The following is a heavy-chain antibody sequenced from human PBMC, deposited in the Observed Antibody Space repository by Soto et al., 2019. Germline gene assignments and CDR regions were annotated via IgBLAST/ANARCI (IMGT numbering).Heavy chain of an antibody. CDR2: IYYSGST. Sequence: SETLSLTCTVSGGSISSYYWSWIRQPPGKGLEWIWYIYYSGSTNYNPSLKSRVTISVDTSKNQFSLKLSSVTASDTAVYYCARVITIFGVVTFDPWGQGTLVTVSS. CDR3: ARVITIFGVVTFDP. V-gene: IGHV4-59*01. D-gene: IGHD3-3*01. J-gene: IGHJ5*02. CDR1: GGSISSYY.